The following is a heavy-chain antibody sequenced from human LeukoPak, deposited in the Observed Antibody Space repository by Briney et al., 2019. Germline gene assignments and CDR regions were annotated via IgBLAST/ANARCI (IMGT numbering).Heavy chain of an antibody. CDR2: IYYRGRT. D-gene: IGHD6-13*01. Sequence: SETLSLTCTVSGGSISDYYWNEIRQPPGKGLDWIGHIYYRGRTNYNHSRKSRVTISVDTSKNQFSLKLSSVTAADTAVYYCASAAGPLAAPDFWGQGNPVIVSS. CDR3: ASAAGPLAAPDF. CDR1: GGSISDYY. V-gene: IGHV4-59*01. J-gene: IGHJ4*02.